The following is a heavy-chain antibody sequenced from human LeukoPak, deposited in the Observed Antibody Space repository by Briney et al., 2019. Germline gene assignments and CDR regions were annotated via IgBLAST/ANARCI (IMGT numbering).Heavy chain of an antibody. CDR3: ARVIAAAANNWFDP. J-gene: IGHJ5*02. Sequence: PSETLSLTCTVSSGSISSYYWSWIRQPPGKGLEWIGYIYYSGSTNYNPSLKSRVTISVDTSKNQFSLKLSSVTAADTAVYYCARVIAAAANNWFDPWGQGTLVTVSP. CDR2: IYYSGST. D-gene: IGHD6-13*01. V-gene: IGHV4-59*01. CDR1: SGSISSYY.